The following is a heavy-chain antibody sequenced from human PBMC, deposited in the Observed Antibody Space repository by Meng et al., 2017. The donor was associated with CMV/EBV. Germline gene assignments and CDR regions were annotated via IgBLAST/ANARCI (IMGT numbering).Heavy chain of an antibody. CDR3: ARDRYYYDSSGYYGGFDY. CDR1: FTSYY. CDR2: INPSGGST. D-gene: IGHD3-22*01. Sequence: FTSYYMHWVRQAPGQGLEWKGIINPSGGSTSYAQKFQGRVTMTRDTSTSTVYMELSSPRSEDTAVYYCARDRYYYDSSGYYGGFDYWGQGTLVTVSS. J-gene: IGHJ4*02. V-gene: IGHV1-46*01.